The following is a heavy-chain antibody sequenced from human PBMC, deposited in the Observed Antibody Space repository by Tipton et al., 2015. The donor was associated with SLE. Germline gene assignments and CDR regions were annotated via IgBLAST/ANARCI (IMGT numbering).Heavy chain of an antibody. CDR1: GGSISSGSYY. Sequence: TLSLTCTVSGGSISSGSYYWSWIRQPPGKGLEWIGYVYYSGSTNYNPSLKSRVTISVETSKSQFSLKLNSVDAADTAVYYCARLIAVSNTVDWFDPWGQGTLVTVSS. CDR2: VYYSGST. V-gene: IGHV4-61*01. D-gene: IGHD6-19*01. CDR3: ARLIAVSNTVDWFDP. J-gene: IGHJ5*02.